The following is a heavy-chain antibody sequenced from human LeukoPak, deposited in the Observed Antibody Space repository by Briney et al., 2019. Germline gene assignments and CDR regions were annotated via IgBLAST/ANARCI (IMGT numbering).Heavy chain of an antibody. CDR2: ISGSGGST. J-gene: IGHJ6*02. Sequence: GGSLRLSCAASGFTFSSYAMSWVRQAPGKGLEWVSAISGSGGSTYYADSVKGRFTISRDNSKNTLYLQMNSLRAEDTAVYYCAKEYCSSTSCYPGYYYYGMDVWGQGTTVTVSS. D-gene: IGHD2-2*01. CDR1: GFTFSSYA. V-gene: IGHV3-23*01. CDR3: AKEYCSSTSCYPGYYYYGMDV.